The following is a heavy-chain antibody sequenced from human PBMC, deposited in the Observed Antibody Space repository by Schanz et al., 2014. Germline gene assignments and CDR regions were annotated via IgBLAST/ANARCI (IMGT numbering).Heavy chain of an antibody. CDR3: ARGREVVAKIFDV. V-gene: IGHV3-11*04. CDR1: GFTFSDYY. D-gene: IGHD3-22*01. Sequence: QVQLVDSGGGLVKPGGSLRLSCAASGFTFSDYYMTWIRQAPGKGLEWVSYISSSSSTIYYADSVKGRFTISRDNAKNSLYLQMNSLRAEDTGVYYCARGREVVAKIFDVWGQGTMVNVSS. CDR2: ISSSSSTI. J-gene: IGHJ3*01.